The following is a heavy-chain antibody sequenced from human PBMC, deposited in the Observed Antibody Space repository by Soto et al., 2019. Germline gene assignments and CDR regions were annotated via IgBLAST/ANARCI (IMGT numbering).Heavy chain of an antibody. J-gene: IGHJ1*01. D-gene: IGHD6-13*01. CDR2: INHSGST. CDR1: GGSFNGYY. V-gene: IGHV4-34*01. CDR3: ARGAIAAAGTAGYFQH. Sequence: QVQLQQWGAGLLKPSETLSLTCAVYGGSFNGYYWSWLRQPPGKGLEWIGEINHSGSTNYNPSLKSRVTISVDTSKNQFSLKVSSVTAADTAVYYCARGAIAAAGTAGYFQHWGQGTPVTVSS.